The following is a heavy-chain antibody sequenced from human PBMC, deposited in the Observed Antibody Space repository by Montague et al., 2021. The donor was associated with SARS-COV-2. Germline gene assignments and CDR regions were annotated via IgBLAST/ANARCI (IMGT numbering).Heavy chain of an antibody. D-gene: IGHD4-11*01. V-gene: IGHV4-59*01. CDR1: GVSINEYF. CDR3: VSGGVGSYSHFNF. Sequence: SETLSLTCTVSGVSINEYFWTWIRQPPGKGLEWIGYIFFNRSTIHNASLKNRVTISLDTSKSQFSLRLTSVTAADTAVYFCVSGGVGSYSHFNFWGQGALVTVSS. CDR2: IFFNRST. J-gene: IGHJ1*01.